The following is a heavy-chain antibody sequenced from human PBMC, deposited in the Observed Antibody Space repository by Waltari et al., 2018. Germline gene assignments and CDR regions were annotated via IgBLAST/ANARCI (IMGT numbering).Heavy chain of an antibody. CDR1: VESLTDSW. CDR3: AKPWNNGWYYSGMDV. D-gene: IGHD6-19*01. Sequence: EVQLVQSGAEVKTPGESLKISCQVSVESLTDSWLAWVRRMPGKGLEWMGIIYRRDSDTRYSPSFQGRVTISVDKSIDTAYLEWSSLKASDTGIYYCAKPWNNGWYYSGMDVWGQGTSVTVSS. J-gene: IGHJ6*02. CDR2: IYRRDSDT. V-gene: IGHV5-51*01.